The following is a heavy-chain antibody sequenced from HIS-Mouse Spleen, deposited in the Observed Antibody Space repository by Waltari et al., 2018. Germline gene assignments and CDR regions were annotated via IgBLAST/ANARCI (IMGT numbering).Heavy chain of an antibody. V-gene: IGHV4-39*07. CDR3: ARVGSFTGDGYYYYYGMDV. J-gene: IGHJ6*02. CDR2: IDYSGSN. D-gene: IGHD7-27*01. Sequence: QLQLQESGPGLVKPSETLSLTCTVSGGSISSSSYYWGWIRQPPGKGLEWIGSIDYSGSNYYNPSLKSRVTISVDTSKNQFSRKLSSVTAADTAVYYCARVGSFTGDGYYYYYGMDVWGQGTTVTVSS. CDR1: GGSISSSSYY.